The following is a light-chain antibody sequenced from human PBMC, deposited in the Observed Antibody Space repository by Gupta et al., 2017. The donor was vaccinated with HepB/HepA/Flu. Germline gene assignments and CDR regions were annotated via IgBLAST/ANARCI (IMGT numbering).Light chain of an antibody. Sequence: DIQLTQSPSFLSASIGDRVTITCRASQGISSYLAWYQQKPGKAPRRLIYAASTLQNGVPPRFSGTGSGTAFTLTITTLQPEDFATYYCQQLSTFPFAFGPGTRLDLK. V-gene: IGKV1-9*01. J-gene: IGKJ3*01. CDR3: QQLSTFPFA. CDR1: QGISSY. CDR2: AAS.